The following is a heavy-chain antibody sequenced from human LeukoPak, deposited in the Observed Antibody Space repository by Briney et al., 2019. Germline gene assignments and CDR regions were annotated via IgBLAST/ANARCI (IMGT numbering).Heavy chain of an antibody. D-gene: IGHD5-24*01. Sequence: GGSLRLSCAASGFTFSSYDMSWVRQAPGTGLEWISAISDSGRSTYYADSVKGRFTISRDNSRNTLYLQMNSLRAEDTAVYYCPKRGITTIKVGFFYWGEG. CDR2: ISDSGRST. CDR1: GFTFSSYD. CDR3: PKRGITTIKVGFFY. J-gene: IGHJ4*02. V-gene: IGHV3-23*01.